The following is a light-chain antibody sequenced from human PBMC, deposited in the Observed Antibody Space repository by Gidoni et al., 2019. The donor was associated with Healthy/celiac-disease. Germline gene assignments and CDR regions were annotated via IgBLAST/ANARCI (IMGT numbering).Light chain of an antibody. V-gene: IGKV3-11*01. CDR2: DAS. CDR1: QSVSSY. Sequence: IVLTQSPATLSLSPGERATLSCRASQSVSSYLAWYQQKPGQAPRLLIYDASNRATGIPARFSGSGSGTDFTLTISSLEPEDFAVYYCQQRSNWPPPITFGQXTRLEIK. CDR3: QQRSNWPPPIT. J-gene: IGKJ5*01.